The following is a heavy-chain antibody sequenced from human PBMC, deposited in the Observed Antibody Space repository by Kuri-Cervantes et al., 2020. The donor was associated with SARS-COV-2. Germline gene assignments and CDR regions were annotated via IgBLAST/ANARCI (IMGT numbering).Heavy chain of an antibody. CDR2: INHSGST. V-gene: IGHV4-34*01. J-gene: IGHJ5*02. D-gene: IGHD3-3*01. CDR3: ARHKVVTIFGVVTLPGWFDP. CDR1: GGSFSGYY. Sequence: SQTLSLTCAVYGGSFSGYYWSWIRQPPGKGLEWTGEINHSGSTNYNPSLKSRVTISVDTSKNKFSLKLRSVTAADTAVYYCARHKVVTIFGVVTLPGWFDPWGQGTLVTVSS.